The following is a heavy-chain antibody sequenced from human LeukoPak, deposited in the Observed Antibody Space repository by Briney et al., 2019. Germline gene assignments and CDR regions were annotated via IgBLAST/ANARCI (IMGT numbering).Heavy chain of an antibody. Sequence: GRSLRLSCAASGFTFSSYGMHWVRQAPGKGLEWVSVIYSGGSTYYADSVKGRFTISRDNSKNTLYLQMNSLRAEDTAVYYCARLTTAFDYWGQGTLVTVSS. J-gene: IGHJ4*02. CDR2: IYSGGST. CDR3: ARLTTAFDY. D-gene: IGHD4/OR15-4a*01. CDR1: GFTFSSYG. V-gene: IGHV3-66*01.